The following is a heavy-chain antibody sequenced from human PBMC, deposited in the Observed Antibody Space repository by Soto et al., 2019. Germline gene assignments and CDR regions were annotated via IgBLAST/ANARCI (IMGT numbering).Heavy chain of an antibody. CDR1: GGSFSGYY. D-gene: IGHD6-6*01. J-gene: IGHJ4*02. V-gene: IGHV4-59*08. Sequence: SETLSLTCAVYGGSFSGYYWSWIRQPPGKGLEWIGYIYYSGSTNYNPSLKSRVTISVDTSKNQFSPKLSSVTAADTAVYYCARHTSKYYSSSSNLDYWGQGTLVTVSS. CDR3: ARHTSKYYSSSSNLDY. CDR2: IYYSGST.